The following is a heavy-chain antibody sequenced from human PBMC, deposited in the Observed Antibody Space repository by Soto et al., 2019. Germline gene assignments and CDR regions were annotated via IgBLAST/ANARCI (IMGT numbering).Heavy chain of an antibody. CDR2: INHSGSA. Sequence: QVQLQQWGAXXLKPSEXXXXXXAVYGGSFXXXXXXXXXXXXXXXXEWIGEINHSGSANYNPSLERRLPISVDTSKNQFSLEVRSVTAAETAVYYCARAKGYGANSWLDSWGQGNLVTVSS. J-gene: IGHJ5*01. D-gene: IGHD4-17*01. CDR1: GGSFXXXX. V-gene: IGHV4-34*01. CDR3: ARAKGYGANSWLDS.